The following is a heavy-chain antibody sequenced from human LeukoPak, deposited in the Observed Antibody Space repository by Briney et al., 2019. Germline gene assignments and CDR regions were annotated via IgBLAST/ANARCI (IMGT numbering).Heavy chain of an antibody. D-gene: IGHD5-18*01. J-gene: IGHJ4*02. CDR1: GYSLTELS. Sequence: GASVKVSCKVSGYSLTELSMHWVRQAPGKGLEWMGGFDPEDGETIYAQKFQGRVTMTEDTSTDTAYMELSSLRSEDTAVYYCATVGYSYGYFFDYWGQGTLVTVSS. V-gene: IGHV1-24*01. CDR2: FDPEDGET. CDR3: ATVGYSYGYFFDY.